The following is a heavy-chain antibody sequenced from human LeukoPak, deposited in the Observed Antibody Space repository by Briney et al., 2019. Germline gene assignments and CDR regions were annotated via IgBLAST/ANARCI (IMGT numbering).Heavy chain of an antibody. CDR3: ARDSNHSVATIDRFDP. J-gene: IGHJ5*02. CDR1: GFTFSSYG. V-gene: IGHV3-48*02. CDR2: ISSSSTII. D-gene: IGHD5-12*01. Sequence: GGSLRLSCAASGFTFSSYGMNWVRQAPGKGLERVSYISSSSTIIYYADSVKGRFTISRDNAKNSLYLQMNSLRDEDTAVYYCARDSNHSVATIDRFDPWGQGTLVTVSS.